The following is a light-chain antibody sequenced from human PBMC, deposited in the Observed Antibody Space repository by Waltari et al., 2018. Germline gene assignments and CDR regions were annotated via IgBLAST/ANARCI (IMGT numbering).Light chain of an antibody. Sequence: QSALTQPASVSGSPGQSITISCTGSSIDVGSYNLVSWYQQHPGKAPKLMIYEGSKRPSGVSHRFSGSKSDNTASLTISGLQAEDEAHYYCCSYAGSSAPRVFGGGTKLTVL. CDR2: EGS. CDR1: SIDVGSYNL. J-gene: IGLJ3*02. CDR3: CSYAGSSAPRV. V-gene: IGLV2-23*01.